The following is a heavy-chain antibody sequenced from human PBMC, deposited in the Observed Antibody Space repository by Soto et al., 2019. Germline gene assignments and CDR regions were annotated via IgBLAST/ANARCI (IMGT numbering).Heavy chain of an antibody. J-gene: IGHJ4*02. CDR1: GFTFSRYW. CDR2: INQDVSQK. Sequence: EVQLMESGGGLVQPGGSLRLSCAASGFTFSRYWMAWVRQAPGKGLEWVANINQDVSQKLYVDFVRGRFTISRDNAKNSVYLQMNNLRAVDPAVYYCAKIGYNDWDFDYWGQGTLVTVSS. V-gene: IGHV3-7*01. CDR3: AKIGYNDWDFDY. D-gene: IGHD3-22*01.